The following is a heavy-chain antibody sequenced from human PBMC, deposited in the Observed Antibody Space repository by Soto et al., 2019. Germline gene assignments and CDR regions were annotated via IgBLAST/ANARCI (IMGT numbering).Heavy chain of an antibody. J-gene: IGHJ3*02. CDR2: ISRSSSKI. CDR1: GFTFSSYN. Sequence: PGGSLRLSXAASGFTFSSYNMNWVRQAPGKGLEWISYISRSSSKIYYADSVKGRFTVSRDNAKRSLFLQMNSLGHEDTALYYCVRDRGTVLRYIEYLLGFDAFDIWGQGTMVTVSS. CDR3: VRDRGTVLRYIEYLLGFDAFDI. V-gene: IGHV3-48*02. D-gene: IGHD3-9*01.